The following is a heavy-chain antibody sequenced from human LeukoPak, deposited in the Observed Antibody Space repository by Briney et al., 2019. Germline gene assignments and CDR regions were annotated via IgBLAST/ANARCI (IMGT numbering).Heavy chain of an antibody. CDR3: AMSITMIIVIIKRPPTIDY. J-gene: IGHJ4*02. Sequence: SETLSLTCTVSGGSISSSGYYWSWIRQSPGKGLEWIGEINHTGSTNYNPSLKSRVTISVDTSKNQFSLKLSSVTAADTAVYYCAMSITMIIVIIKRPPTIDYWGQGTLVTVSS. V-gene: IGHV4-39*07. CDR2: INHTGST. CDR1: GGSISSSGYY. D-gene: IGHD3-22*01.